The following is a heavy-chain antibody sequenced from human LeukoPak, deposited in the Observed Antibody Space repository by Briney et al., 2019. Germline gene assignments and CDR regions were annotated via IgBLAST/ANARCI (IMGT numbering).Heavy chain of an antibody. D-gene: IGHD6-19*01. CDR2: ITLDGIST. Sequence: GGSLRLSCAASGFPFRSYAMHWVRQAPGKGLEYVSAITLDGISTYYANSVKGRFTISRDNSKNTLYLQMNSLRAEDTAVYYCAKEQWLVPGDYWGQGTLVTVSS. J-gene: IGHJ4*02. CDR1: GFPFRSYA. CDR3: AKEQWLVPGDY. V-gene: IGHV3-64*01.